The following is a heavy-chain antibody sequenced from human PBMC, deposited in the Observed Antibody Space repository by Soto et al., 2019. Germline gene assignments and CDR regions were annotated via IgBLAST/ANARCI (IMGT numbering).Heavy chain of an antibody. Sequence: PGGSLRLSCAASGFTFSSYAMNWVRQAPGKGLEWVSAISGSGGSTYYADSVKGRFTISRDSSKNTLHLQMNSLRAEDTAVYYCAKGNSWSPALVLDIWGQGTMVTVSS. J-gene: IGHJ3*02. CDR2: ISGSGGST. CDR3: AKGNSWSPALVLDI. CDR1: GFTFSSYA. D-gene: IGHD1-7*01. V-gene: IGHV3-23*01.